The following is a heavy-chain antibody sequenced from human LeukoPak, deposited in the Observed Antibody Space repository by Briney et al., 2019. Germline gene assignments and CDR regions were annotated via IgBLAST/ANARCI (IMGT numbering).Heavy chain of an antibody. J-gene: IGHJ4*02. D-gene: IGHD1/OR15-1a*01. Sequence: PGGTLRLSCAASGFTFSSYGMSWVRQAPGKGLEWVSAISGSGGSTYYADSVKGRFTISRDNSKNTLYLQMNSLRAEDTAVYYCAKGKLGTRTHFDYWGQGTLVTVSS. CDR3: AKGKLGTRTHFDY. CDR2: ISGSGGST. V-gene: IGHV3-23*01. CDR1: GFTFSSYG.